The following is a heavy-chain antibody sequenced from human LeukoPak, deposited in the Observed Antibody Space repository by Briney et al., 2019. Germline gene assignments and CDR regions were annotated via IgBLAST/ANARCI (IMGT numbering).Heavy chain of an antibody. V-gene: IGHV4-34*01. CDR3: ARAALGYCSGGSCRNDAFDV. Sequence: PSETLSLTCAVYGGSFSGYYWSWIRQPPGKGLEWIGEINHSGSTNYNPSLKSRVTISVDTSKNQFSLKLSPVTAADTAVYYCARAALGYCSGGSCRNDAFDVWGQGTMVTVSS. J-gene: IGHJ3*01. D-gene: IGHD2-15*01. CDR1: GGSFSGYY. CDR2: INHSGST.